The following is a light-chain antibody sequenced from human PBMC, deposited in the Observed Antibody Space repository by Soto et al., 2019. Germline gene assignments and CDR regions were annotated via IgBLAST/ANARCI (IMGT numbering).Light chain of an antibody. CDR2: QDS. V-gene: IGLV3-1*01. Sequence: SYELTQPPSVSVSPGQTASITCSGDKWGDKYACWYQQKPRQSPVLVIYQDSKRPSGLPERFPGSNSGNTATLTISGTQAMDEADYYCQAWDRSTGVFGTGTKLTVL. CDR3: QAWDRSTGV. CDR1: KWGDKY. J-gene: IGLJ1*01.